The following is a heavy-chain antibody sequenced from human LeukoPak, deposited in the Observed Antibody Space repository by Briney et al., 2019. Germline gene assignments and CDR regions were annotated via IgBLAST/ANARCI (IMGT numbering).Heavy chain of an antibody. CDR2: IWNDGSNK. D-gene: IGHD6-13*01. V-gene: IGHV3-33*01. J-gene: IGHJ6*02. CDR1: GGTFSSYG. CDR3: ARDRSSSSRYYYGMDV. Sequence: SCKASGGTFSSYGMHWVRQAPGKGLEWVAVIWNDGSNKYYADSVKGRFTISRDNSKNTLYLQMNSLRAEDTAVYYCARDRSSSSRYYYGMDVWGQGTTVTVSS.